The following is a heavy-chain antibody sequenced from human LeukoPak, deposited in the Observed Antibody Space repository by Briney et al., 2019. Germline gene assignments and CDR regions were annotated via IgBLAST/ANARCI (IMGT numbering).Heavy chain of an antibody. Sequence: GGSLRLSCAASGFTVSSNYTSWVRQAPGKGLEWVSVIYSGGSTYYADSVKGRFTISRDNSKNTLYLQMNSLRAEDTAVYYCASCAGRDGSFDYWGQGTLVTVSS. CDR3: ASCAGRDGSFDY. CDR1: GFTVSSNY. CDR2: IYSGGST. J-gene: IGHJ4*02. V-gene: IGHV3-53*01. D-gene: IGHD5-24*01.